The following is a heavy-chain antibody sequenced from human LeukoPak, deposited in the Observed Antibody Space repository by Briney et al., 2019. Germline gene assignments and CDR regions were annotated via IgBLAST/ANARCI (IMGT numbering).Heavy chain of an antibody. CDR1: GYTLTELS. Sequence: ASVKVSCKVSGYTLTELSMHWVRQAPGKGLEWMGGFDPEDGETIYAQKFQGRVTMTEDTSTDTAYMELSSLRSEDTAVYYSATIYSGYISFDYWGQGTLVTVSS. D-gene: IGHD5-12*01. CDR2: FDPEDGET. J-gene: IGHJ4*02. V-gene: IGHV1-24*01. CDR3: ATIYSGYISFDY.